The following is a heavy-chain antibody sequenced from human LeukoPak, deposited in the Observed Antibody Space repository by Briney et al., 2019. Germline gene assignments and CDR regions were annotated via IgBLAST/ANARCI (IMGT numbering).Heavy chain of an antibody. D-gene: IGHD3-10*01. J-gene: IGHJ4*02. CDR1: GGSISSSSYY. Sequence: SETLSLTCTVSGGSISSSSYYWGWIRQPPGKGLEWIGSIYYSGSTYYNPSLKSRVTISVDTSKNQFSLKLSSVTAADTAVYYCARDGGPMVRGVIPLDYWGQGTLVTVSS. V-gene: IGHV4-39*07. CDR2: IYYSGST. CDR3: ARDGGPMVRGVIPLDY.